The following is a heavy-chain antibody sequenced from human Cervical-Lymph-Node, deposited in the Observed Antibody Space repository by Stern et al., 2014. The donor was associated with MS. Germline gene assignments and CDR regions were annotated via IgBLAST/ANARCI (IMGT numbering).Heavy chain of an antibody. CDR1: GFTFSSYG. V-gene: IGHV3-33*01. D-gene: IGHD3-16*01. J-gene: IGHJ4*02. CDR3: ARKTLGIDY. CDR2: IWYDGSNK. Sequence: VQLVESGGGVVQPGRSLRLSCAASGFTFSSYGMHWVRQAPGKGLEWVAVIWYDGSNKYYADSVKGRFTISRDNSKNTLYLQMNSLRAEDTAVYYCARKTLGIDYWGQGTLVTVSS.